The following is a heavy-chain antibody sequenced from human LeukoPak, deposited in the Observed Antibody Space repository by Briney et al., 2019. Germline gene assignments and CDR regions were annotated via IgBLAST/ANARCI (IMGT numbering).Heavy chain of an antibody. V-gene: IGHV3-21*01. CDR1: GFTFSSYS. CDR3: AREWFGELLDGY. Sequence: PGGSLRLSCAASGFTFSSYSMNWVRQAPGKGLEWVSAISSSSSYIYYADSVKGRFTISRDNAKNSLYLQMNSLRAEDTAVYYCAREWFGELLDGYWGQGTLVTVSS. CDR2: ISSSSSYI. J-gene: IGHJ4*02. D-gene: IGHD3-10*01.